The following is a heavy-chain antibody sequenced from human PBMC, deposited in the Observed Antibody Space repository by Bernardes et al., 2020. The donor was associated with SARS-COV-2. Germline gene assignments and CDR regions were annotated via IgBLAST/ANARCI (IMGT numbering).Heavy chain of an antibody. J-gene: IGHJ4*02. CDR2: IIPILGIA. CDR3: ARDRKSGVLDY. V-gene: IGHV1-69*04. D-gene: IGHD2-8*02. CDR1: GGTFSSYA. Sequence: SVKVSCKASGGTFSSYAISWVRQAPGQGLEWMGRIIPILGIANYAQKFQGRVTITADKSTSTAYMELSSLRSEDTAVYYCARDRKSGVLDYWGQGTLVTVSS.